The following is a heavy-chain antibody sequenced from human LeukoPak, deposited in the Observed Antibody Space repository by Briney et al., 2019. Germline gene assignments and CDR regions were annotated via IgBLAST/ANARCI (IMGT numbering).Heavy chain of an antibody. V-gene: IGHV4-34*01. J-gene: IGHJ6*02. Sequence: SETLSLTCAVYGGSFSAYYWSWVRQPPGKGLEWIGEINHSGSTNYNPSLKSRVTISVDTSKNQFSLRLSSVTAADTAVYYCARVGVMATVNGYRYHSLDVWGQGTTVAVSS. CDR3: ARVGVMATVNGYRYHSLDV. CDR2: INHSGST. D-gene: IGHD3-16*01. CDR1: GGSFSAYY.